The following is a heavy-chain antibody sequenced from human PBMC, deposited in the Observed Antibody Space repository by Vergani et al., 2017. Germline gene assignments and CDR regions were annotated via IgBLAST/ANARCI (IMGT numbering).Heavy chain of an antibody. CDR1: GFTLSNYD. CDR2: IQFDGSNK. V-gene: IGHV3-30*02. CDR3: AKHFRGWGIDY. J-gene: IGHJ4*02. D-gene: IGHD3-16*01. Sequence: QVQLVESGGGVVQRGGSLRLSCATSGFTLSNYDMQCIRQGPGKGLEFVAFIQFDGSNKYYADSVKGRFTLSRDFSKNTLYLQMNSLRTDDTATYYCAKHFRGWGIDYWGQGTQVIVSS.